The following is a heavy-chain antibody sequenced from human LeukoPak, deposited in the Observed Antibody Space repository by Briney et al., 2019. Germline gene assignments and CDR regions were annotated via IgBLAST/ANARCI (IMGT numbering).Heavy chain of an antibody. CDR3: ARDHTTYSMDV. V-gene: IGHV4-4*07. D-gene: IGHD1-1*01. J-gene: IGHJ6*02. Sequence: PSETLSLTCSVSGGSLSAYYWSWVRHRAGKGLEWIGRIFPDGTTHYIASLKSRVIMSLDSSKTRFSLSLTSVTAADTAVYFCARDHTTYSMDVWGPGTTVIVS. CDR1: GGSLSAYY. CDR2: IFPDGTT.